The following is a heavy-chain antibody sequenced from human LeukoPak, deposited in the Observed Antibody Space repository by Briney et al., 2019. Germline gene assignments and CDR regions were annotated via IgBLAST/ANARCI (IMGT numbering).Heavy chain of an antibody. D-gene: IGHD6-19*01. CDR1: RYTFTSYD. J-gene: IGHJ4*02. V-gene: IGHV1-8*01. CDR2: MNPNSGNT. Sequence: GASVKVSCKASRYTFTSYDINWVRQATGQGLEWMGWMNPNSGNTGYAQKFQGRVTMTRNTSISTAYMELSSLRSEDTAVYYCARDSSGWYPSIDYWGQGTLVTVSS. CDR3: ARDSSGWYPSIDY.